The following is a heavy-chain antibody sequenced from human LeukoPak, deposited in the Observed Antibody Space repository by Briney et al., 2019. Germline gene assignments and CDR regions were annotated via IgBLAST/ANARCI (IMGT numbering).Heavy chain of an antibody. V-gene: IGHV3-7*01. J-gene: IGHJ4*02. CDR3: ARDLQQSGNDY. D-gene: IGHD3-10*01. Sequence: PGGSLRLSCAASGFTVSSNYMSWVRQASGKGLEWVANIKQDGSEKYYVDSVKGRFTISRDNAKNSLYLQMNSLRAEDTAVYYCARDLQQSGNDYWGQGTLVTVSS. CDR1: GFTVSSNY. CDR2: IKQDGSEK.